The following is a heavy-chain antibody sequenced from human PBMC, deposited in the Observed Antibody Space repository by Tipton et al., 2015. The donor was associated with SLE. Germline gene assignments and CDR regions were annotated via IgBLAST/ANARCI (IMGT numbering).Heavy chain of an antibody. CDR3: ARDRGGNSSVYVDN. J-gene: IGHJ4*02. D-gene: IGHD4-23*01. CDR2: ISVSGSNI. Sequence: GSLRLSCAASGFTFSDHYMNWIRQAPGKGLEWISYISVSGSNIHYADSVKGRFTISRDNAEKSLYLQMSSLRAEDTAVYYCARDRGGNSSVYVDNWGQGTLVTVSS. CDR1: GFTFSDHY. V-gene: IGHV3-11*01.